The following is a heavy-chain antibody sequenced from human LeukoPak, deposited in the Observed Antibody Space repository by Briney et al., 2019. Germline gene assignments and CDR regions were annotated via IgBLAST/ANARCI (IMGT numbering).Heavy chain of an antibody. D-gene: IGHD1-26*01. CDR2: ISSTSTI. CDR3: AKDGSGSYFDC. J-gene: IGHJ4*02. V-gene: IGHV3-48*02. CDR1: GFTFSTYS. Sequence: GGSLRLSCAASGFTFSTYSMNWVRQAPGKGLEWVAYISSTSTIYYADSVKGRFTISRDNAKNSLYLQMNGLRDEDTAVYYCAKDGSGSYFDCWGQGTLVTVSS.